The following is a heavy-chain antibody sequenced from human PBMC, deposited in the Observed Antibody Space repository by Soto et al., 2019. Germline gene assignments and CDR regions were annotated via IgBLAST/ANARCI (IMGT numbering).Heavy chain of an antibody. CDR2: IYYSGST. CDR3: ARVRRYCSSTSCLLGYFQH. D-gene: IGHD2-2*01. J-gene: IGHJ1*01. CDR1: GGSISSGDYY. V-gene: IGHV4-30-4*01. Sequence: PSETLSLTCTVSGGSISSGDYYWSWVRQPPGKGLEWIGYIYYSGSTYYNPSLKSRVTISVDTSKNQFSLKLSSVTAADTAVYYCARVRRYCSSTSCLLGYFQHWGKGTLVTVSS.